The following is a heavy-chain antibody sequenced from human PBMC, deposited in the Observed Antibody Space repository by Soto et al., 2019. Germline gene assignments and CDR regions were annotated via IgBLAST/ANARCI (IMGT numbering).Heavy chain of an antibody. J-gene: IGHJ3*02. CDR2: IGTAGDT. D-gene: IGHD6-13*01. CDR3: ARGRGQQLVRRAFDI. Sequence: GGSLRLSCAASGFTFSSYDMHWVRQATGKGLEWVSAIGTAGDTYYPGSVKGRFTISRENAKNSLYLQMNSLRAGDTAVYYCARGRGQQLVRRAFDIWGQGTMVTVSS. CDR1: GFTFSSYD. V-gene: IGHV3-13*01.